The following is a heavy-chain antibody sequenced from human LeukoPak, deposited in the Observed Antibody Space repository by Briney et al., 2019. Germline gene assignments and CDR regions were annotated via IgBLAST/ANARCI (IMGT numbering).Heavy chain of an antibody. CDR2: ISGSGSST. J-gene: IGHJ4*02. CDR3: AKSLILRFGEFDY. V-gene: IGHV3-23*01. Sequence: GGSLRLSCAASGFTFSAYAMTWVRQAPGKGLEWVSSISGSGSSTYYADSVKGRFTISRDNSKNTLYLQMNSLRAEDTAVYYCAKSLILRFGEFDYWGRGTLVTVSS. CDR1: GFTFSAYA. D-gene: IGHD3-10*01.